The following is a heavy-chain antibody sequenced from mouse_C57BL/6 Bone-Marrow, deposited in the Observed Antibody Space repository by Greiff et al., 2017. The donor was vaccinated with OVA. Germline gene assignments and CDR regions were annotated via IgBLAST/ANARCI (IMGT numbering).Heavy chain of an antibody. Sequence: QVQLQQSGPELVKPGASVKISCKASGYAFSSSWMNWVKQRPGKGLEWIGRIYPGDGDTNYNGKFKGKATLTADKSSSTAYMQLSSLTSEDSAVYFCARSFYGKSFAYWGQGTLVTVSA. CDR1: GYAFSSSW. CDR3: ARSFYGKSFAY. D-gene: IGHD1-1*02. CDR2: IYPGDGDT. V-gene: IGHV1-82*01. J-gene: IGHJ3*01.